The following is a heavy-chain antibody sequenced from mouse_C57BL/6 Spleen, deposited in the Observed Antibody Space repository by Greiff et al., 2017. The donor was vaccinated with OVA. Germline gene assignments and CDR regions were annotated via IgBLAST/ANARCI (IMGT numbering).Heavy chain of an antibody. Sequence: QVQLKEPGAELVKPGASVKLSCKASGYTFTSYWMQWVKQRPGQGLEWIGEIDPSDSYTNYNQKFKGKATLTVDTSSSTAYMQLSSLTSEDSAVYYCARSTTVQYYFDYWGQGTTLTVSS. CDR3: ARSTTVQYYFDY. V-gene: IGHV1-50*01. CDR1: GYTFTSYW. CDR2: IDPSDSYT. D-gene: IGHD1-1*01. J-gene: IGHJ2*01.